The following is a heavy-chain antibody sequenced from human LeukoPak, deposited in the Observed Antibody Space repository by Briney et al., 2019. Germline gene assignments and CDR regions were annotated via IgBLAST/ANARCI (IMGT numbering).Heavy chain of an antibody. Sequence: SETLSLTCAVYGGSFSGYYWSWIRQPPGKGLEWIGEISHSGSTNYNPSLKSRVTISVDTSKNQFSLKLSSVTAADTAVYYCARTPTYSSSWYDDYWGQGTLVTVSS. CDR3: ARTPTYSSSWYDDY. CDR1: GGSFSGYY. D-gene: IGHD6-13*01. V-gene: IGHV4-34*01. J-gene: IGHJ4*02. CDR2: ISHSGST.